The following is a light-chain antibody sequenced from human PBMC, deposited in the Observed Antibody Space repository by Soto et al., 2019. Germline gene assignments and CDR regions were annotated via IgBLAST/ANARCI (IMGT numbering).Light chain of an antibody. J-gene: IGLJ1*01. CDR1: SSDGGSYNL. V-gene: IGLV2-23*01. CDR2: EGS. Sequence: SVLTQPASVYGSPGRSIAISCTGTSSDGGSYNLVSWYQQHPGKAPKLMIYEGSKRPSGVSNRFSGSKSGNTASLTISGLQAEDEADYYCCSYAGSYVFGTGTKVTV. CDR3: CSYAGSYV.